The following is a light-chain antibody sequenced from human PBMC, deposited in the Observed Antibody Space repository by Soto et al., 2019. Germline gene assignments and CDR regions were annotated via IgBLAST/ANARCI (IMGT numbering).Light chain of an antibody. Sequence: QSALTQPASVSGSPGQSFTISCTGTSSDVGGYNYVSWYQQHPGKAHKLMIYDVSNRPSGVSNRFSGSKSGNTASLTISGLQAEDEADYYCSSYTSTSTLVFGTGTKLTVL. CDR3: SSYTSTSTLV. CDR1: SSDVGGYNY. J-gene: IGLJ1*01. V-gene: IGLV2-14*01. CDR2: DVS.